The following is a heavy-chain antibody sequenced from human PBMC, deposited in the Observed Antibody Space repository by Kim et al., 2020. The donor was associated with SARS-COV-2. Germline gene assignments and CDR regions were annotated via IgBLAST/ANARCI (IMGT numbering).Heavy chain of an antibody. CDR3: ARGPVRAVAGTGDRSFDY. V-gene: IGHV4-34*01. CDR2: INHSGST. J-gene: IGHJ4*01. D-gene: IGHD6-19*01. Sequence: SETLSLTCAVYGGSFSGYYWSWIRQPPGKGLEWIGEINHSGSTNYNPSLKSRVTISVDTSKNQFSLKLSSVTAADTAVYYCARGPVRAVAGTGDRSFDY. CDR1: GGSFSGYY.